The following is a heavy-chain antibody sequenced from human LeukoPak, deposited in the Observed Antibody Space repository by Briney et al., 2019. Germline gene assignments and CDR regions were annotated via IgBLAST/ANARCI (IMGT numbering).Heavy chain of an antibody. CDR2: ISPSDSPK. CDR1: GFLFSTNE. Sequence: PGGSLRLSCAASGFLFSTNEMNWVRQAPGKGLEWVSYISPSDSPKIYEDSVEGRFTISRDNAKNTLYLHVSRLTAEDTGVYYCARGDPDADFWGHGTVVTVSS. J-gene: IGHJ5*01. V-gene: IGHV3-48*03. CDR3: ARGDPDADF.